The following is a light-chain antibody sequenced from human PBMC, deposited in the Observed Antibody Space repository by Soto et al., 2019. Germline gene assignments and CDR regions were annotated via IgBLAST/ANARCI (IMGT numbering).Light chain of an antibody. CDR3: QSYDSSLSGYV. V-gene: IGLV1-40*01. CDR1: SSNIGAGFD. Sequence: QSALTQPPSVSGAPGQRVTISCTGSSSNIGAGFDVHWYQQLPGTAPKVFIYGNSNRPSGVPDRFSGSKSGTSASLAITGLQAEDEADYYCQSYDSSLSGYVFGTGTKVTVL. CDR2: GNS. J-gene: IGLJ1*01.